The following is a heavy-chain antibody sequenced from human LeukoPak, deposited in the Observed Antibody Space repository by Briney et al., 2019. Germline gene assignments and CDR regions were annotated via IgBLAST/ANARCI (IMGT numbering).Heavy chain of an antibody. CDR2: IYYSGST. D-gene: IGHD6-19*01. CDR1: GGSISSYY. V-gene: IGHV4-59*08. J-gene: IGHJ4*02. Sequence: SETLSLTCTGSGGSISSYYWSWIRQPPGKGLEWIGYIYYSGSTNYNPSLKSRVTISVDTSKNQFSLKLSSVTAADTAVYYCARQGIAVAGIGYYFDYWGQGTLVTVSS. CDR3: ARQGIAVAGIGYYFDY.